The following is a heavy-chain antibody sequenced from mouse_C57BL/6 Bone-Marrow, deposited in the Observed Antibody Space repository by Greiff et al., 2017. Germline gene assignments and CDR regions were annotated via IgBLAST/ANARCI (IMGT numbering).Heavy chain of an antibody. J-gene: IGHJ2*01. CDR1: GYTFTSYG. V-gene: IGHV1-81*01. Sequence: QVQLQQSGAELARPGASVKLSCKASGYTFTSYGISWVKQRTGQGLEWIGEIYPRSGNTYYNEKFKGKATLTADKSSSTAYMELRSLTSEDSAVYFWAFYGYWGQGTTLTVSS. CDR3: AFYGY. D-gene: IGHD1-1*02. CDR2: IYPRSGNT.